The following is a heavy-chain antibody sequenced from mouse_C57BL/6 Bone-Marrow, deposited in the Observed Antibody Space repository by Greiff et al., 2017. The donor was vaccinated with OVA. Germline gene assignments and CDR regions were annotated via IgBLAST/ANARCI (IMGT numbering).Heavy chain of an antibody. J-gene: IGHJ4*01. CDR2: INPNNGGT. D-gene: IGHD6-5*01. Sequence: VQLQQSGPELVKPGASVKMSCKASGYTFTDYNMHWVKQSHGKSLEWIGYINPNNGGTSSNQKFKGQATLTVNKSSSTAYMELRSLTSEDSAVYYCAPYDYDAMDYWGQGTSVTVSS. V-gene: IGHV1-22*01. CDR1: GYTFTDYN. CDR3: APYDYDAMDY.